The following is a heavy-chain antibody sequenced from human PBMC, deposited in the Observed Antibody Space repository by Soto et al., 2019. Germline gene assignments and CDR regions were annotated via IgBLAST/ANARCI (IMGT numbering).Heavy chain of an antibody. CDR3: ARDSSGDSYDY. Sequence: SETLSLTCTVSGGSISSSSYYWGWIRQPPGKGLEWIGYIYYSGSTNHNPSLKSRVTISVDTSKNQFSLKLSSVTAADTAVYYCARDSSGDSYDYWGQGTLVTVSS. CDR2: IYYSGST. V-gene: IGHV4-61*01. D-gene: IGHD3-22*01. CDR1: GGSISSSSYY. J-gene: IGHJ4*02.